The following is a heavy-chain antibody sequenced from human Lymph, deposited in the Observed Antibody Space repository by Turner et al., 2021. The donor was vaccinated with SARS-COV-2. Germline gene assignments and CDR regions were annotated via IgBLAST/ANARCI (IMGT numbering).Heavy chain of an antibody. D-gene: IGHD3-16*01. Sequence: QVQLVESGGGVVQPGRSLRLSCAASGFTFSSYGMHWVRQAPGKGLEWVAVIWYDGSNKYYTDSVKGRFTISRDNSKNTLYLQMNSLRAEDTAVYYCAREGEAVGAQYLDYWGQGTLVTVSS. V-gene: IGHV3-33*01. CDR2: IWYDGSNK. CDR1: GFTFSSYG. J-gene: IGHJ4*02. CDR3: AREGEAVGAQYLDY.